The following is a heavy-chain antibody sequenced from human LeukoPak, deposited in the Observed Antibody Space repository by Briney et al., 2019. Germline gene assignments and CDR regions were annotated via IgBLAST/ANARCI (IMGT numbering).Heavy chain of an antibody. Sequence: PGGSLRLSCTASGFTFSSYSMNWVRQAPGKGLEWVSSIDSSSSYTYYADSLKGRVTISRDNAKNSLYLQMNSLRAEDTAVYYCARGSNGNFEYWGRGTRVSVS. J-gene: IGHJ4*02. D-gene: IGHD6-19*01. V-gene: IGHV3-21*01. CDR3: ARGSNGNFEY. CDR1: GFTFSSYS. CDR2: IDSSSSYT.